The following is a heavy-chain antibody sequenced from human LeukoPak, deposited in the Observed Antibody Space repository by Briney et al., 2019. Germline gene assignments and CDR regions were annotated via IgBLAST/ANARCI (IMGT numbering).Heavy chain of an antibody. D-gene: IGHD6-19*01. CDR3: TTGGNVLVAGTRAFDI. CDR1: GFSFSSYW. V-gene: IGHV3-74*01. J-gene: IGHJ3*02. Sequence: EGSLRLSCAASGFSFSSYWMHWVRQAPGKGLVWVSRIKTDGSSATYADSVKGRFTISRDNAKNTLYLQMSSLKTEDTAVYYCTTGGNVLVAGTRAFDIWGQGTLVTVSS. CDR2: IKTDGSSA.